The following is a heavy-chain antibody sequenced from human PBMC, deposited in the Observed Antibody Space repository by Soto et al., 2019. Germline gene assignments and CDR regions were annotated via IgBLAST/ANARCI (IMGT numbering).Heavy chain of an antibody. D-gene: IGHD1-26*01. J-gene: IGHJ4*02. CDR2: ISYSGTT. CDR1: GGSITTGGHF. Sequence: QVQLQESGPGLVKASQTLSLTCTVSGGSITTGGHFWSWIRQHPGTGLEWIGYISYSGTTHFNPSLKSRVSISVDTSKNQFSLKLSSVTAADTAMYYCARVVSGSYFDYWGQGTLVTVSS. CDR3: ARVVSGSYFDY. V-gene: IGHV4-31*03.